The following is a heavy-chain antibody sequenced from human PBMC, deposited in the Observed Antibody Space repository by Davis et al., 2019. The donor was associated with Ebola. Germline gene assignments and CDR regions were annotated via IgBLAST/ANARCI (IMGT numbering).Heavy chain of an antibody. CDR3: ARDGPDYYGLDV. Sequence: ASVKVSCKASGYAFTNHFLHWVRQAPGQGLEWMGVINPSAGYTNYAQKFQGRVTITRDTSTSTVYMEVRSLRSEDTAVYYCARDGPDYYGLDVWGQGTAVTVSS. J-gene: IGHJ6*02. CDR1: GYAFTNHF. CDR2: INPSAGYT. V-gene: IGHV1-46*01.